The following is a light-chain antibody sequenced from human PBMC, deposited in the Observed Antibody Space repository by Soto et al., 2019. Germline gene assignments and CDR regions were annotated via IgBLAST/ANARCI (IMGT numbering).Light chain of an antibody. V-gene: IGKV1-12*01. CDR1: KGIGTW. Sequence: DIQMTQSPSSVSASVGDTVTISCRARKGIGTWLAWYQQKPGKAPTLIIAAASSLHSAVPSRFSGSGSGTDFTLTISRLEPEDFEMYYCHQYGISPPVTFGQGTRLEIK. CDR3: HQYGISPPVT. J-gene: IGKJ5*01. CDR2: AAS.